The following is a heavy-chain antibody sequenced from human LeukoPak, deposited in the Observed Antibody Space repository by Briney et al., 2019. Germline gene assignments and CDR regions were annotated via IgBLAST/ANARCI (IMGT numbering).Heavy chain of an antibody. D-gene: IGHD4/OR15-4a*01. CDR3: ARGAYYMDV. J-gene: IGHJ6*03. CDR2: IYHSGST. Sequence: SETLSLTCSVSGDSIINYYWMWIRQPPGKGLEWIGNIYHSGSTYYNPSLKSRVTMSVDTSKNQFSLKLSSVTAADTAVYYCARGAYYMDVWGKGTTVTVSS. CDR1: GDSIINYY. V-gene: IGHV4-59*04.